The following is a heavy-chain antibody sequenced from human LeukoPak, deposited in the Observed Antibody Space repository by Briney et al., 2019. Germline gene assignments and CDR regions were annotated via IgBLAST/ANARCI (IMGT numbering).Heavy chain of an antibody. Sequence: PGGSLRLSCAASGFTFSSYGMSWVRQAPGKGLEWVGFIRSKAYGGTTEYAASVKGRFTISRDDSKSIAYLQMNSLKTEDTAVYYCTRDSGGGDCSTWWGQGTMVTVSS. D-gene: IGHD2-21*02. CDR2: IRSKAYGGTT. J-gene: IGHJ3*01. V-gene: IGHV3-49*04. CDR1: GFTFSSYG. CDR3: TRDSGGGDCSTW.